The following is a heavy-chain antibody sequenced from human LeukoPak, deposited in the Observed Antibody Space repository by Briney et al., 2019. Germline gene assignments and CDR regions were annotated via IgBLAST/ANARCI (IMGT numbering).Heavy chain of an antibody. V-gene: IGHV3-30-3*01. CDR3: ARGPLPYYYDSSGYTDY. CDR1: GFTFSSYA. CDR2: ISYDGSNN. Sequence: GRSLRLSCAASGFTFSSYAMHWVRQAPGKGLEWVAVISYDGSNNYYADSVKGRFTISRDNSKNTLYLQMNSLRAEDTAVYYCARGPLPYYYDSSGYTDYWGQGTLVTVSS. D-gene: IGHD3-22*01. J-gene: IGHJ4*02.